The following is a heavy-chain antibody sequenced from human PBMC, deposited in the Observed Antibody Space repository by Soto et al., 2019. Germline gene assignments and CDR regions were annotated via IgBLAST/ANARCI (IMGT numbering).Heavy chain of an antibody. D-gene: IGHD3-22*01. Sequence: GGSLRLSCAASGFTFSSYSMNWVRQAPGKGLEWVSYISSSSSTIYYADSVKGRFTISRDNAKNSLCLQMNSLRDEDTAVYYCARGGYYDSSGGPVVAFDIWGQGTMVTVSS. CDR3: ARGGYYDSSGGPVVAFDI. V-gene: IGHV3-48*02. CDR1: GFTFSSYS. CDR2: ISSSSSTI. J-gene: IGHJ3*02.